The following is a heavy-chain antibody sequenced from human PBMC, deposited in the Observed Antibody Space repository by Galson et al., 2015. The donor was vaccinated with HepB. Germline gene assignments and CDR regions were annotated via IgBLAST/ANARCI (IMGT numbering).Heavy chain of an antibody. V-gene: IGHV3-30*18. J-gene: IGHJ4*02. D-gene: IGHD6-19*01. CDR2: ISYDGTNK. CDR1: GFTFSSYG. Sequence: SLRLSCAASGFTFSSYGLHWVRQAPGKGLEWVAVISYDGTNKYYADSVKGRFTISRDNSKNTLYLQMNSLRAEDTAVYYCAKDAKDSNGWSIDYWGQGTLVTVSS. CDR3: AKDAKDSNGWSIDY.